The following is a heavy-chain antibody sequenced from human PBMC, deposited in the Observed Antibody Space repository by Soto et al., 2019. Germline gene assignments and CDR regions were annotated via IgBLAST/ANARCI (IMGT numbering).Heavy chain of an antibody. CDR3: ARCSGYETPHFDY. V-gene: IGHV4-31*02. D-gene: IGHD5-12*01. J-gene: IGHJ4*02. Sequence: PSETLSLICTVSGGSISSGGYYWSWIRQHPGKGLEWIGYIYYSGSTYYNPSLKSRVTISVDTSKNQFSLKLSSVTAADTAVYYCARCSGYETPHFDYWGQGTLVTVSS. CDR2: IYYSGST. CDR1: GGSISSGGYY.